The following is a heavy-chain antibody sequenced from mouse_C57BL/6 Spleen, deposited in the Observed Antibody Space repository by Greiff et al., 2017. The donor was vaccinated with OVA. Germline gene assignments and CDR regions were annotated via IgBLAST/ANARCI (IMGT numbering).Heavy chain of an antibody. CDR1: GYTFTDYY. CDR2: IYPGSGNT. D-gene: IGHD2-2*01. Sequence: QVHVKQSGAELVRPGASVKLSCKASGYTFTDYYINWVKQRPGQGLEWIARIYPGSGNTYYNEKFKGKATLTAEKSSSTAYMQLSSLTSEDSAVYFCARGLYGYDVGYFDVWGTGTTVTVSS. CDR3: ARGLYGYDVGYFDV. V-gene: IGHV1-76*01. J-gene: IGHJ1*03.